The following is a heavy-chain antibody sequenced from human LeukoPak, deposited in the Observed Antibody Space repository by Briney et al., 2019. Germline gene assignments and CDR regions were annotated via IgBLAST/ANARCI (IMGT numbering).Heavy chain of an antibody. V-gene: IGHV1-3*01. Sequence: ASVKVSCKASGYTFTRYGIHWVRQAPGQRLEWMGWINAGNGNTKYSQKFQDRVTISGDTSASTAYMELSSLRSEDTAVYYCARGIVGATLDYWGQGTLVTVSS. CDR3: ARGIVGATLDY. CDR2: INAGNGNT. CDR1: GYTFTRYG. J-gene: IGHJ4*02. D-gene: IGHD1-26*01.